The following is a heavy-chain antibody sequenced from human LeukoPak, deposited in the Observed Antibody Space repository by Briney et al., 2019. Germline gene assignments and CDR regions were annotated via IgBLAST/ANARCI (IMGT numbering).Heavy chain of an antibody. V-gene: IGHV1-8*03. D-gene: IGHD3-22*01. Sequence: ASVKVSCKASGYTFTSYDINWVRQATGQGLEWMGWMNPNSGITGYAQKFQGRVTITRNTSISTTYMELSSLRSDDTAVYYCARDPPYYDYVGYFYSPPPSDHWGQGTLVTVSS. CDR1: GYTFTSYD. CDR3: ARDPPYYDYVGYFYSPPPSDH. J-gene: IGHJ4*02. CDR2: MNPNSGIT.